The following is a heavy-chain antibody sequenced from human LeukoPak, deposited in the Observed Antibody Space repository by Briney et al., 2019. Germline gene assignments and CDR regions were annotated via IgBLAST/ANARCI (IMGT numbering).Heavy chain of an antibody. Sequence: GGSLRLSCAASGFTFSSYGMHWVRQAPGKGLECVAFIRFDGSNKFYVDSVRGRFTISRDNSKNMLYLQMNSLRSEDTAVYYCAKGQELLQPDYWGQGTLVTVSS. J-gene: IGHJ4*02. CDR3: AKGQELLQPDY. D-gene: IGHD5-18*01. V-gene: IGHV3-30*02. CDR1: GFTFSSYG. CDR2: IRFDGSNK.